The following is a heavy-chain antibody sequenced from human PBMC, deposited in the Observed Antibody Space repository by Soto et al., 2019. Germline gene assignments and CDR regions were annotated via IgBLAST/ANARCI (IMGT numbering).Heavy chain of an antibody. Sequence: EVQLVESGGGLVQPGRSLRLSCAASGFTFDDYAMHWVRQAPGKGLEWVSGISWNSGSIGYADSVKGRFTISRDNAKNSLYLQMNSLRAEDTALYYCAKDKGGYAPYYFDYWGQGTLVTVSS. CDR2: ISWNSGSI. D-gene: IGHD6-25*01. CDR3: AKDKGGYAPYYFDY. J-gene: IGHJ4*02. V-gene: IGHV3-9*01. CDR1: GFTFDDYA.